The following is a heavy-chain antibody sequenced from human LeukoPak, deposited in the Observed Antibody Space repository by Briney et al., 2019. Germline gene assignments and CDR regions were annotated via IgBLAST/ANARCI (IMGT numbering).Heavy chain of an antibody. Sequence: GGSLRLSCAASGFTFSSYSMNWVRQAPGKGLEWVSSISSSSSYIYYADSVKGRFTISRDNAKNSLYLQMNSLRAEDTAVYYCASGLAGGAFFDYWGQGTLVTVSS. CDR1: GFTFSSYS. V-gene: IGHV3-21*01. D-gene: IGHD1-26*01. CDR2: ISSSSSYI. CDR3: ASGLAGGAFFDY. J-gene: IGHJ4*02.